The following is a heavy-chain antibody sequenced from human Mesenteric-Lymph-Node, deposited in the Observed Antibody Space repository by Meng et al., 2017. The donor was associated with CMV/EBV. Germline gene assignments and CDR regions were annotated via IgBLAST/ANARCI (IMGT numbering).Heavy chain of an antibody. D-gene: IGHD2-2*01. CDR1: GFSVSSKY. CDR3: ARESSDIVVVPAAQTGAFDI. Sequence: GGSLRLSCAASGFSVSSKYMGWVRQAPGKGLEWVSVLYSGGSTYYADSVKGRFTISRDNSKNTLYLQMNSLRAEDSAVYYCARESSDIVVVPAAQTGAFDIWGQGTMVTVSS. V-gene: IGHV3-66*02. J-gene: IGHJ3*02. CDR2: LYSGGST.